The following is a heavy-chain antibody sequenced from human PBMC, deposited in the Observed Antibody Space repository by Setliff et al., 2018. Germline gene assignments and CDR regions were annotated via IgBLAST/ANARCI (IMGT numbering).Heavy chain of an antibody. D-gene: IGHD3-10*01. Sequence: LSFPCSVSGGSNRSGSYYWGWIRQSPGKGLEWIGSMYYSGSTYYNPSLKGRVTLSVDTTKNQFSLKLTSMTAADTAVYFCARHLQVQGTYHFDYWGQGSPVTVSS. CDR2: MYYSGST. J-gene: IGHJ4*02. CDR1: GGSNRSGSYY. CDR3: ARHLQVQGTYHFDY. V-gene: IGHV4-39*01.